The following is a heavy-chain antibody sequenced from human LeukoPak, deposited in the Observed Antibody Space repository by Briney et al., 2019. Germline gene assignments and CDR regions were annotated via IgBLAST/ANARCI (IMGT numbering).Heavy chain of an antibody. CDR2: IIPILDLA. CDR3: ATPSRTEDGDYGVC. Sequence: ASVKVSCKASGVIFSNFAFNWVRQAPGQGLEWMGRIIPILDLAHFTQKFQGRLTITADKSTNTGYMELSSLTAEDTAVYYCATPSRTEDGDYGVCWGQGTLVTVSS. J-gene: IGHJ4*02. CDR1: GVIFSNFA. V-gene: IGHV1-69*04. D-gene: IGHD4-17*01.